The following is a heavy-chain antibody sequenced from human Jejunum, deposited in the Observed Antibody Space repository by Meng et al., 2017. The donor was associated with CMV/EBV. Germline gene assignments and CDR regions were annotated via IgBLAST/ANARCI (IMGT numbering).Heavy chain of an antibody. Sequence: QVQLVQSGHEVKKPGTAVKLSCKTSGYTFTDYSLNWVRQAPGQGLEWMGWISTYNGHANYAQKFQGRVTMTTDTSSSTTYMELRSLKSDDTAIYYCARDLDDYSNFMNYWGQGTLVTVSS. CDR2: ISTYNGHA. D-gene: IGHD4-11*01. J-gene: IGHJ4*02. CDR1: GYTFTDYS. CDR3: ARDLDDYSNFMNY. V-gene: IGHV1-18*01.